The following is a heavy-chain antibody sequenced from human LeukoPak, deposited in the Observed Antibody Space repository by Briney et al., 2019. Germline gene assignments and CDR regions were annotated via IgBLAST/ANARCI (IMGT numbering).Heavy chain of an antibody. CDR1: GFTFSRYS. V-gene: IGHV3-21*01. Sequence: PGGSLRLSCAASGFTFSRYSMNWVRQAAGKGVEWVSSITTSSSYIYYAASVKGPLTISRDNAKNSLYLQMNSLRAEDTAVYYCARPPPTVRRLWYFDLWGRGTLVTVSS. CDR2: ITTSSSYI. D-gene: IGHD1-26*01. J-gene: IGHJ2*01. CDR3: ARPPPTVRRLWYFDL.